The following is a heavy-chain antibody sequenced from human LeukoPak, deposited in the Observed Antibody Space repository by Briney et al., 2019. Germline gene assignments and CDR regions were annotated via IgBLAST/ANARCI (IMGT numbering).Heavy chain of an antibody. D-gene: IGHD2-15*01. CDR3: AKVGKVGSGSTLEEN. J-gene: IGHJ4*02. V-gene: IGHV3-23*01. CDR2: ISASGGST. Sequence: GGSLRLSCAASGFTFSSYAMSWVRQAPGKGLQWVSSISASGGSTYYADSVKGRFTISRDNSKNTMYVQMNSLRGEDSAIYYCAKVGKVGSGSTLEENWGQGTLVTVSS. CDR1: GFTFSSYA.